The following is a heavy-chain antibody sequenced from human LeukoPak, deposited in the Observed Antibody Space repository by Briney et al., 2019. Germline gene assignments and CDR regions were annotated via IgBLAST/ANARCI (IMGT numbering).Heavy chain of an antibody. Sequence: GGSLRLSCAASGFTFSSYAMPWVRQAPGKGLEWVAVISYDGSNKYYADSVKGRFTISRDNSKNTLYLRMNSLRAEDTAVYYCAKLIAVAGTDDYWGQGTLVTVSS. CDR2: ISYDGSNK. V-gene: IGHV3-30-3*01. CDR1: GFTFSSYA. D-gene: IGHD6-19*01. CDR3: AKLIAVAGTDDY. J-gene: IGHJ4*02.